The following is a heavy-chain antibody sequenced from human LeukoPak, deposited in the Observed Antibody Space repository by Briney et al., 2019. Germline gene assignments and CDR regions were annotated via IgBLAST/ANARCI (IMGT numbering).Heavy chain of an antibody. Sequence: GESLKTSCKWSGYSFTSYWIGWVRQMPGKGLEWMGVIHPGDSDTRYSPSFQGHVTISADKSISTAYLQWSSLRTSDTALYYCARLGLGRFCSGGSCYASEADFWGQGTLVTVSS. J-gene: IGHJ4*02. D-gene: IGHD2-15*01. CDR3: ARLGLGRFCSGGSCYASEADF. CDR2: IHPGDSDT. CDR1: GYSFTSYW. V-gene: IGHV5-51*01.